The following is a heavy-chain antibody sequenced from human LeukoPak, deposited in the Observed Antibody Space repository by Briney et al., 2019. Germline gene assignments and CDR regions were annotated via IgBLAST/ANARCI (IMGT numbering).Heavy chain of an antibody. CDR2: IYYSGST. D-gene: IGHD1-7*01. CDR3: ARGRLNYEFDY. J-gene: IGHJ4*02. V-gene: IGHV4-31*03. CDR1: GGSISSGGYY. Sequence: SETLSLTCTVSGGSISSGGYYWSWIRQHPGKGLEWIGYIYYSGSTYYNPSLKSRVTISVDTSKNQFSLKLSSVTAADTAVYYCARGRLNYEFDYWGQGTLVTVSS.